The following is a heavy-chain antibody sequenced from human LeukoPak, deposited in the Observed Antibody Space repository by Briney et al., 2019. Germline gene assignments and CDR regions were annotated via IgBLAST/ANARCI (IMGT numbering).Heavy chain of an antibody. CDR1: GGSFSGYY. CDR3: ARARVTYYYGSGSYYNDAFDI. V-gene: IGHV4-34*01. J-gene: IGHJ3*02. CDR2: INHSGST. D-gene: IGHD3-10*01. Sequence: PSETLSLTCAVYGGSFSGYYWSWIRQPPGKGLEWIGEINHSGSTYYNPSLKSRVTISVDTSKNQFSLKLSSVTAADTAVYYCARARVTYYYGSGSYYNDAFDIWGQGTMVTVSS.